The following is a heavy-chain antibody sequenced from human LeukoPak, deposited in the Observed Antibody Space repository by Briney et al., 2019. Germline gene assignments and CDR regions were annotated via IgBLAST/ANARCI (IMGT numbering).Heavy chain of an antibody. CDR2: VHKTGKT. Sequence: SETLSLTCALSTVSGSSGNWWSWVRQPPGKGLEWIGEVHKTGKTNYNPSLKTRVTISIDASKNQLSLELPSVTAADAAVYYCARELLGAPAPGAYWGQGTRVTVSS. J-gene: IGHJ4*02. CDR3: ARELLGAPAPGAY. CDR1: TVSGSSGNW. V-gene: IGHV4-4*02. D-gene: IGHD7-27*01.